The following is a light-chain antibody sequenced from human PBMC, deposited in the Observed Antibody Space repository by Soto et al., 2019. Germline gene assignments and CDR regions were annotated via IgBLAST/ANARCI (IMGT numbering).Light chain of an antibody. V-gene: IGKV2-28*01. J-gene: IGKJ1*01. Sequence: DIVMTQFPLSLPVTPGEPASISCTSSQSLLNSNGNNYLDWYLQKPGQSPQLLIHLGSKRASGVPDRVSASGSVTSFTLKISRVEAEDVGVYYCMQALRNPWTFVQGTKVEIK. CDR3: MQALRNPWT. CDR2: LGS. CDR1: QSLLNSNGNNY.